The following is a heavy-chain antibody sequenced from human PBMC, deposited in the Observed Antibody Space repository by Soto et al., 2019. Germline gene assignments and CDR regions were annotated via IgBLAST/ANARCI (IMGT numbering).Heavy chain of an antibody. J-gene: IGHJ4*02. Sequence: QVQLVESGGGVVQPGRSLRLSCAASGFTFSSYGMHWVRQAPGKGLGWVAVISYDGSNKYYADSVKGRFTISRDNSKNTLYLQMNSLRAEDTAVYYCAKDYREWELFDYWGQGTLVTVSS. CDR3: AKDYREWELFDY. D-gene: IGHD1-26*01. CDR1: GFTFSSYG. V-gene: IGHV3-30*18. CDR2: ISYDGSNK.